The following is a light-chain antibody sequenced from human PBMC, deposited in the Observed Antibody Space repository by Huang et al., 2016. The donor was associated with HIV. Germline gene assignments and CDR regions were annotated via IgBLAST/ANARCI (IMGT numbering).Light chain of an antibody. CDR2: GSS. Sequence: EIVMTQSPATLSVSPGERVTLSCRANRSLSTNLAWYQQRPGQAPRLLIYGSSTRAPGIPARFSDSGSGTDFSLTISSLQSEDFALYYCHQYNNWLLSFGGGTRVDI. CDR1: RSLSTN. V-gene: IGKV3-15*01. CDR3: HQYNNWLLS. J-gene: IGKJ4*01.